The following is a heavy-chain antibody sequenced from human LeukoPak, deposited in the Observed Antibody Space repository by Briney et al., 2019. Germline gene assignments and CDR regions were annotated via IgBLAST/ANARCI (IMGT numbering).Heavy chain of an antibody. CDR2: ISYDGSNK. J-gene: IGHJ3*02. V-gene: IGHV3-30-3*01. CDR3: AREGWFGESKGLPPVAFDI. Sequence: GRSLRLSCAASGFTFSSYAMHWVRQAPGKGLEWVAVISYDGSNKYYADSVKGRFTIPRDNSKNTLYLQMNSLRAEDTAVYYCAREGWFGESKGLPPVAFDIWGQGTMVTVSS. CDR1: GFTFSSYA. D-gene: IGHD3-10*01.